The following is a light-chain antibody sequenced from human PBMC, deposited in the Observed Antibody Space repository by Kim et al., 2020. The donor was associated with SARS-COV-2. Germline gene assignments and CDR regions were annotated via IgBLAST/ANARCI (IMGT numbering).Light chain of an antibody. Sequence: GQRVSISCSGSSSNIGTNPVNWYQQLPGTAPKLLINSNNQRPSGVPDRLSGSKSGTSASLAISGLQSEDEADYYCAAWDDSLNGYVFGSGTKVTVL. CDR2: SNN. CDR1: SSNIGTNP. V-gene: IGLV1-44*01. J-gene: IGLJ1*01. CDR3: AAWDDSLNGYV.